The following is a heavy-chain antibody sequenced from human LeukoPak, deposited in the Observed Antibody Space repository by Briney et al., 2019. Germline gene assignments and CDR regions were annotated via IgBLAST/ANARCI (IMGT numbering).Heavy chain of an antibody. CDR3: ARETYCGGDCYSGWYFDL. CDR2: ISSSSSYI. D-gene: IGHD2-21*02. Sequence: GGSLRLSCAASGFTFSSYSMNWVRQAPGKGLEWVSSISSSSSYIYYADSVKGRFTISRDNAKNSLYLQMNSLRAEDTAVNYCARETYCGGDCYSGWYFDLWGRGTLVTVSS. CDR1: GFTFSSYS. J-gene: IGHJ2*01. V-gene: IGHV3-21*01.